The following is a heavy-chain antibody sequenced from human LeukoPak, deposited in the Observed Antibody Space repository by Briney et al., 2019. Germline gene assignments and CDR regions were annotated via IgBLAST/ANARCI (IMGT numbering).Heavy chain of an antibody. Sequence: GESLRLSCAASGFRLSSDYMSWVRQAPGKGLEWVSFVDNGDTYYADSAKGRFTISSDNSKNTLYLQMNNLRAEETAVYYCSTAPAWDLLYYNWGQGTLVTVSS. V-gene: IGHV3-53*01. CDR3: STAPAWDLLYYN. CDR1: GFRLSSDY. CDR2: VDNGDT. D-gene: IGHD1-26*01. J-gene: IGHJ4*02.